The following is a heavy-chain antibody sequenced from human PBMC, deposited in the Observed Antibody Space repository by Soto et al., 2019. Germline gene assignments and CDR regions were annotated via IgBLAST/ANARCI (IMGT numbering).Heavy chain of an antibody. D-gene: IGHD2-15*01. V-gene: IGHV3-23*01. J-gene: IGHJ5*02. Sequence: PGGSLRLSCAASGFTFSSYAMSWVRQAPGKGLEWVSAISGSGGSTYYADSVKGRFTISRDNSKNTLYLQMNSLRAEDTAVYYCAKVSRGYCSGGSCYAKYNWFDPWGQGTLVTVSS. CDR3: AKVSRGYCSGGSCYAKYNWFDP. CDR1: GFTFSSYA. CDR2: ISGSGGST.